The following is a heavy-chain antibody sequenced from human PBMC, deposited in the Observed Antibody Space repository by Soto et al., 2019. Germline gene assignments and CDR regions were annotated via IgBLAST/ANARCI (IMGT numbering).Heavy chain of an antibody. D-gene: IGHD3-3*01. CDR3: ARERRHDFWSGNYYYYYGMDV. Sequence: EVQLVESGGGLGQPGGSLRLSCAASGFTFSSYEMNWVRQAPGKGLEWVSDISSSGSTIYYADSVKGRFTISRDNAKNSLYLQMNSLRAEDTAVYYCARERRHDFWSGNYYYYYGMDVWGQGTTFTVSS. J-gene: IGHJ6*02. CDR1: GFTFSSYE. CDR2: ISSSGSTI. V-gene: IGHV3-48*03.